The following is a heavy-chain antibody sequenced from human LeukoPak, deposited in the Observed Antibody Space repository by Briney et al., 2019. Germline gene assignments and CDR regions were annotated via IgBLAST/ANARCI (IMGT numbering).Heavy chain of an antibody. CDR1: GYTFTGYY. D-gene: IGHD3-16*01. V-gene: IGHV1-46*01. CDR2: INPSGGST. Sequence: ASVKVSCKASGYTFTGYYMHWVRQAPGQGLEWMGIINPSGGSTSYAQKFQGRVTMTRDTSTSTVYMELSSLRSEDTAVYYCARDRGSYGYIDYWGQGTLVTVSS. CDR3: ARDRGSYGYIDY. J-gene: IGHJ4*02.